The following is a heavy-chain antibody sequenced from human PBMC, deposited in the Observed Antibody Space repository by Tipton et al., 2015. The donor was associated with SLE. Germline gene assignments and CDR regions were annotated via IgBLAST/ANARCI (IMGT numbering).Heavy chain of an antibody. CDR2: INHSGST. Sequence: TLSLTCAVSGYSISSGYYWGWIRQPPGKGLEWIGEINHSGSTNYNPSLKSRVTISVDTSKNQFSLKLSSVTAADTAVYYCARGIQLWLDWYFDLWGRGTLVTVSS. V-gene: IGHV4-38-2*01. D-gene: IGHD5-18*01. CDR3: ARGIQLWLDWYFDL. J-gene: IGHJ2*01. CDR1: GYSISSGYY.